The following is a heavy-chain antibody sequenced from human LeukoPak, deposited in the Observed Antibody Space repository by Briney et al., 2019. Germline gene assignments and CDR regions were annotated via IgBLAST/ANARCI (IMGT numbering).Heavy chain of an antibody. CDR1: GFTFSSYW. CDR2: IKQDGSEK. D-gene: IGHD6-13*01. V-gene: IGHV3-7*01. J-gene: IGHJ4*02. Sequence: GGSLRLSCAASGFTFSSYWMSWVRQAPGKGLEWVANIKQDGSEKYYVDSVKGRFTISRDNAKNSLYLQMNSLRAEDTAVYYCAREGSSSWAGFDYWGQGTLVTVSS. CDR3: AREGSSSWAGFDY.